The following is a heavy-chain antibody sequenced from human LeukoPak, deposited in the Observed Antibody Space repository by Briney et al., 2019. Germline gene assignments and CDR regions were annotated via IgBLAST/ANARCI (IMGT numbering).Heavy chain of an antibody. CDR3: ASEAATGYYFDY. V-gene: IGHV1-69*13. D-gene: IGHD2-15*01. Sequence: ASVKVSCKASGGTFSSYAISWVRQAPGQGLEWMGGIIPIFGTANYAQKFQGRVTITADESTSTAYMELSSLRSVDTAVYYCASEAATGYYFDYWGQGTLVTVSS. CDR1: GGTFSSYA. J-gene: IGHJ4*02. CDR2: IIPIFGTA.